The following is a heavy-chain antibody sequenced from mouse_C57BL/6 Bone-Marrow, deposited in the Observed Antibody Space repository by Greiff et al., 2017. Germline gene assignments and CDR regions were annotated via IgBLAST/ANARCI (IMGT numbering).Heavy chain of an antibody. CDR3: ARQSSWFAY. V-gene: IGHV5-2*01. CDR2: INSDGGST. J-gene: IGHJ3*01. CDR1: EYAFPSHD. Sequence: EVKLVESGRGLVQPGESLKLSCESNEYAFPSHDMSWVRKTPEKRLELVAAINSDGGSTYYPATMDRRFSITRYNTKKALYLQMSCLRSEDTALYYCARQSSWFAYWGQGTLVTVSA.